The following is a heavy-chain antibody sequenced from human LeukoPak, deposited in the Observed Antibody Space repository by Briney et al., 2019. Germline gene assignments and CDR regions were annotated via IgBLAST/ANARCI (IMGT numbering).Heavy chain of an antibody. CDR1: GFTFSSYE. CDR2: ISSSGSTI. Sequence: GGSLRLSCVASGFTFSSYEMNWVRQAPGKGLEWVSYISSSGSTIYYADSVKGRFTISRDNAKNSLYLQMNSLRAEDTAVYYCAKVLWFGELTEYYYYMDVWGKGTTVTISS. V-gene: IGHV3-48*03. D-gene: IGHD3-10*01. CDR3: AKVLWFGELTEYYYYMDV. J-gene: IGHJ6*03.